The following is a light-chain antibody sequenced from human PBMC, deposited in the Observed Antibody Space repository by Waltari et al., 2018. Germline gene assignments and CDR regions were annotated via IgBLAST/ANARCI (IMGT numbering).Light chain of an antibody. CDR3: QSYDSSNWV. V-gene: IGLV6-57*01. CDR1: SGSIASNY. J-gene: IGLJ3*02. CDR2: EDN. Sequence: NFMLTQPHSVSESPGKTVTISCPRSSGSIASNYAPRSQQRPGSSPTTVIYEDNQRPSGVPDRFSGSIDSSSNSASLTISGLKTEDEADYYCQSYDSSNWVFGGGTKLTVL.